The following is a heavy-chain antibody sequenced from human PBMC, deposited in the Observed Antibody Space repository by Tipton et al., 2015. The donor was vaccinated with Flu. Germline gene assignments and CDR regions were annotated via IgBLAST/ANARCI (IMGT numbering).Heavy chain of an antibody. CDR1: GGSFSNYY. CDR2: IFYTGDT. Sequence: TLSLTCTVSGGSFSNYYWNWIRQSPGKGLEWIGYIFYTGDTSYNPSLKSRVTISTETSKNQFSLKLTSVTAADTAVYYCATLQAPPGPPSWGQGTLVTVSS. J-gene: IGHJ5*02. D-gene: IGHD6-13*01. V-gene: IGHV4-59*12. CDR3: ATLQAPPGPPS.